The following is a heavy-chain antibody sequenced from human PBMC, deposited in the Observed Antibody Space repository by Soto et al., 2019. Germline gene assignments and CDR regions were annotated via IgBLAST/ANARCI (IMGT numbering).Heavy chain of an antibody. CDR2: ISGSGAST. CDR3: AKEIAAAAYYYGMDV. CDR1: GFTFSTYA. J-gene: IGHJ6*02. Sequence: EVQLLESGGGLVQPGGSLRLSCAASGFTFSTYAMSWVRQAPGKGLEWVSGISGSGASTYYADSVKGRFTISRENSKKTLYLQVNSLRAEDTAVYYCAKEIAAAAYYYGMDVWGQGTTVTVSS. D-gene: IGHD6-13*01. V-gene: IGHV3-23*01.